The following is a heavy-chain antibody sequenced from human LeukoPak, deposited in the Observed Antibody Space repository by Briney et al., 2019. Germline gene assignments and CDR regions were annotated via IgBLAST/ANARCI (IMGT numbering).Heavy chain of an antibody. CDR2: ISYDGSNK. CDR3: AKDKELLWFGELQT. Sequence: GGSLRLSCAASRFTFSSYGMHWVRQAPGKGLEWVAVISYDGSNKYYADSVKGQFTISRDNSKNTLYLQMNSLRAEDTAVYYCAKDKELLWFGELQTWGQGTLVTVSS. J-gene: IGHJ5*02. CDR1: RFTFSSYG. V-gene: IGHV3-30*18. D-gene: IGHD3-10*01.